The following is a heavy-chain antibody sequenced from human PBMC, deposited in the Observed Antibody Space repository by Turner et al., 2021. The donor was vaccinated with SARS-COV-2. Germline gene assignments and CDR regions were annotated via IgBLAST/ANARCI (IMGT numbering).Heavy chain of an antibody. CDR1: GGSFSGYY. CDR2: INHSGNT. Sequence: QVQLQQWGAGRVKPSETLSLTCAVYGGSFSGYYWSFIRQPPGKGLEWIGEINHSGNTKYNPSLQSRVITSVDTSKNHFSLKLTSVTAADTAVYYCARGRDDYIWGSPTPTYYFDYWGQGTLVTVSS. V-gene: IGHV4-34*01. D-gene: IGHD3-16*01. CDR3: ARGRDDYIWGSPTPTYYFDY. J-gene: IGHJ4*02.